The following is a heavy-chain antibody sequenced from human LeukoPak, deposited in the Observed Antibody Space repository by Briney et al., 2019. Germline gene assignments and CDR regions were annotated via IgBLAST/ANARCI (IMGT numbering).Heavy chain of an antibody. J-gene: IGHJ4*02. CDR1: GGSITSSSYS. CDR2: IYYGGST. D-gene: IGHD1-26*01. Sequence: SETLSLTCTVSGGSITSSSYSWGWIRQPPGKGLEWIGSIYYGGSTYYNPSLKSRVSISVDTSKKQFSLKLNSVTAADTAVYYCARGSGTYELDYWGQGSLVTVSS. V-gene: IGHV4-39*07. CDR3: ARGSGTYELDY.